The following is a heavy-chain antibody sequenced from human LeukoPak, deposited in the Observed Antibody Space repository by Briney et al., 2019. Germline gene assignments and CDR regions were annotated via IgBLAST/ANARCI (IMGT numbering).Heavy chain of an antibody. D-gene: IGHD2-21*01. J-gene: IGHJ4*02. CDR3: ARGGHVVGY. V-gene: IGHV4-34*01. CDR1: GGSFSGYY. Sequence: SETLSLTCAVYGGSFSGYYWSWIRQPPGKGLEWIGEINHSGSTNYNPSLKSRVTISVDKSKNQFSLKLSSVTAADTAVYYCARGGHVVGYWGQGTLVTVSS. CDR2: INHSGST.